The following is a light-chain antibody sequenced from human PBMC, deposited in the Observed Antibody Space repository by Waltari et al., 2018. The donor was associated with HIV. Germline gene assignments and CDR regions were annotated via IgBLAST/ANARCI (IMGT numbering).Light chain of an antibody. Sequence: QSVLSQPPSASGTPGQRVTISCSGSSSNFGSNTVNWYPQLPGTAPKLLIYLNNQRPSGVPDRVSGSKSGTSASLAISGLQSEDEADYYCAAWDDSLNGWVFGGGTKLTVL. CDR2: LNN. V-gene: IGLV1-44*01. J-gene: IGLJ3*02. CDR3: AAWDDSLNGWV. CDR1: SSNFGSNT.